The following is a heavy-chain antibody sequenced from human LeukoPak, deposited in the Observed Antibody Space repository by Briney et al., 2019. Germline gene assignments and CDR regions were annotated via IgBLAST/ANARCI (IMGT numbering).Heavy chain of an antibody. CDR1: GFTFDDYA. J-gene: IGHJ4*02. CDR2: ISWNSDNI. V-gene: IGHV3-9*01. Sequence: LPGRSLRLSCAVSGFTFDDYAMHWVRQAPGKGLEWVSGISWNSDNIGYSDSVKGRFTISRDNAKNSLYLQMNSLRAEDTALYYCARQLYGSQIITALWGQGTLVTVSS. CDR3: ARQLYGSQIITAL. D-gene: IGHD1-1*01.